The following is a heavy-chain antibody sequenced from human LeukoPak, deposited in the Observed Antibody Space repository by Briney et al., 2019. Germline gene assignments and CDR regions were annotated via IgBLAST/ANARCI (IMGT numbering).Heavy chain of an antibody. V-gene: IGHV3-33*08. D-gene: IGHD4-17*01. Sequence: GGSLRLSCAASGFTFSSYSMNWVRRAPGKGLEWVAVIWYDGSNKYYADSVKGRFTISRDNSKNTLYLQMNSLRAEDTAVYYCAREYYGDERGAFDIWGQGTMVTVSS. J-gene: IGHJ3*02. CDR2: IWYDGSNK. CDR1: GFTFSSYS. CDR3: AREYYGDERGAFDI.